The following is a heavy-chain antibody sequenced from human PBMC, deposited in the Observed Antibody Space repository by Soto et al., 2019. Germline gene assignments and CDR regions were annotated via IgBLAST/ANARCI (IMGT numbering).Heavy chain of an antibody. D-gene: IGHD6-13*01. CDR3: ARGRRGIAAAGTRSPFDY. CDR2: INHSGST. Sequence: PSETLSLTCAVYGGSFSGYYWSWIRQPPGKGLEWIGEINHSGSTNYNPSLKSRVTISVDTSKNQFSLKLSSVTAADTAVYYCARGRRGIAAAGTRSPFDYWGQGTLVTVSS. CDR1: GGSFSGYY. V-gene: IGHV4-34*01. J-gene: IGHJ4*02.